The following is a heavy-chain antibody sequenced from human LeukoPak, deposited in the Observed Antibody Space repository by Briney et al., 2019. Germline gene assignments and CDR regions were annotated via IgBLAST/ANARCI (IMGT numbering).Heavy chain of an antibody. Sequence: GGSLRLSCAASGFTFSSYAMSWVRQAPGKGLEWVSEIRGSGGRTYYADAVKGRFTISRDNPKNTLYLQMNSLRAEDTAVYYCANLLTDYWGQGTLVTVSS. CDR2: IRGSGGRT. D-gene: IGHD3-9*01. V-gene: IGHV3-23*01. CDR1: GFTFSSYA. CDR3: ANLLTDY. J-gene: IGHJ4*02.